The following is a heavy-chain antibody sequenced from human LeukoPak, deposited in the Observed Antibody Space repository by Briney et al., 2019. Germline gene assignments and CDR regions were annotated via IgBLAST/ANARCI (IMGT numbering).Heavy chain of an antibody. Sequence: ASVKVSCKASGYTFTSYGISWVRQAPGQGLEWMGWISPYNGDTDYAQKLQGRVTMTTDTSTSIAYMDLGSLRSDDTAVYYCARKLYDSSRYGQTYYFDHWGQGTLVTVSS. CDR2: ISPYNGDT. V-gene: IGHV1-18*01. J-gene: IGHJ4*02. CDR3: ARKLYDSSRYGQTYYFDH. D-gene: IGHD3-22*01. CDR1: GYTFTSYG.